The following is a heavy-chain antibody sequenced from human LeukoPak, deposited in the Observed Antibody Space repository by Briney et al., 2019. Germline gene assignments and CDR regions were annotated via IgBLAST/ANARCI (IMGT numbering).Heavy chain of an antibody. V-gene: IGHV3-15*01. Sequence: GGSLRLSCAAPGFTFSHAWMTWVRQAPGKGLEWVGRIKSEISGGTTDYAAPVKGRFTISRDDSRNTLYLQMNSLKTEDTAVYYCTTDHYIAVTGAAKFDYWGQGALVTVSS. CDR1: GFTFSHAW. J-gene: IGHJ4*02. CDR3: TTDHYIAVTGAAKFDY. CDR2: IKSEISGGTT. D-gene: IGHD6-19*01.